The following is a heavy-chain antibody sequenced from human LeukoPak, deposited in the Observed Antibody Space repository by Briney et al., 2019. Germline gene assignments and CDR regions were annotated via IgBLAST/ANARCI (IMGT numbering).Heavy chain of an antibody. CDR2: MYTSGST. CDR1: GASITNYY. CDR3: AREITSGWYLLDY. V-gene: IGHV4-4*07. Sequence: PSETLSLTCTVSGASITNYYWNWIRQPAGKGLEWIGRMYTSGSTNYNPSLKSRVTMSVDTSKNQFSLKLSSVTAADTAVYYCAREITSGWYLLDYWGQGTLVTVSS. J-gene: IGHJ4*02. D-gene: IGHD6-19*01.